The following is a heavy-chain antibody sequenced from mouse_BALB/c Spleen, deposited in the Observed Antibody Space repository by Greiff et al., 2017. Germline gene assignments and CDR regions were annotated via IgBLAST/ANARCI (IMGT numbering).Heavy chain of an antibody. D-gene: IGHD2-3*01. CDR3: AREDDGYDY. CDR2: ISSGGSYT. CDR1: GFTFSSYA. Sequence: EVQLVESGGGLVKPGGSLKLSCAASGFTFSSYAMSWVRQSPEKRLEWVAEISSGGSYTYYPDTVTGRFTISRDNAKNTLYLEMSSLRSEDTAMYYGAREDDGYDYWGQGTTLTVSS. V-gene: IGHV5-9-4*01. J-gene: IGHJ2*01.